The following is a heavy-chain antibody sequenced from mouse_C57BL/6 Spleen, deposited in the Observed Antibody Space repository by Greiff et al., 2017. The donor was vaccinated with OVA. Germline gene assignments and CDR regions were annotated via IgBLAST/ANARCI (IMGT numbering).Heavy chain of an antibody. CDR1: GYTFTSYW. Sequence: VQLQQPGTELVKPGASVKLSCKASGYTFTSYWMHWVKQRPGQGLEWIGNINPSNGGANYNEKFKSKATLTVDKSSSTAYMQLSSLTSEDSAVYYCARLTTTVVATGYFDVWGTGTTVTVSS. CDR2: INPSNGGA. D-gene: IGHD1-1*01. CDR3: ARLTTTVVATGYFDV. J-gene: IGHJ1*03. V-gene: IGHV1-53*01.